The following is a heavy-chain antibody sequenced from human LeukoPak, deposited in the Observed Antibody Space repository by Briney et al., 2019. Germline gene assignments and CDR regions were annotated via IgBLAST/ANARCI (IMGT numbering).Heavy chain of an antibody. CDR1: GYTFTSYD. Sequence: ASVKVSCKASGYTFTSYDINWVRQATGQGLEWMGWMNPNSGNTGYAQKFQGRVTITRNTSISTAYMELSSLRSEDTAVYYCARGGSGSSGWYFFFDYWGQGTLVTVSS. CDR2: MNPNSGNT. D-gene: IGHD6-19*01. J-gene: IGHJ4*02. CDR3: ARGGSGSSGWYFFFDY. V-gene: IGHV1-8*03.